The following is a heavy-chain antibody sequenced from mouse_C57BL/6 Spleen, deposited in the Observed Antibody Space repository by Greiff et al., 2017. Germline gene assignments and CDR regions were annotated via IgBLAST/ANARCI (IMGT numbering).Heavy chain of an antibody. J-gene: IGHJ4*01. CDR3: ARRRGYYDPLYAMDY. V-gene: IGHV2-2*01. CDR1: GFSLTSYG. Sequence: QVQLKESGPGLVQPSQSLSITCTVSGFSLTSYGVHWVRQSPGKGLEWLGVIWSGGSTDYNAAFISRLSISKDNSKSQVFFKMNSLQADDTAIYYCARRRGYYDPLYAMDYWGQGTSVTVSS. CDR2: IWSGGST. D-gene: IGHD2-4*01.